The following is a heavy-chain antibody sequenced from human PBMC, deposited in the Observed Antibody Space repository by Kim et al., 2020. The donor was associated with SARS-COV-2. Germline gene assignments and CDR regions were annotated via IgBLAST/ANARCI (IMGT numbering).Heavy chain of an antibody. CDR3: AKVMVPIAAGGTSWFDP. CDR1: GFTFSTYA. Sequence: GGSLRLSCAASGFTFSTYAMNWVRQAPGKGLEWVSGVSGGGGSTNYADSVKGRFTISRDNSKNTLYLQMNSLRAEDTAVYYCAKVMVPIAAGGTSWFDPWGQGTLVTVSS. V-gene: IGHV3-23*01. J-gene: IGHJ5*02. D-gene: IGHD6-13*01. CDR2: VSGGGGST.